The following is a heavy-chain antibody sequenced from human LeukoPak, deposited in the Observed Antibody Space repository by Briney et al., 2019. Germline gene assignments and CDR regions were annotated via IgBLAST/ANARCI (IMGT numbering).Heavy chain of an antibody. Sequence: WGSLRLSCAASGFTVSSNYMSWVRQAPGKGLEWVSVIYSGGSTYYAASVKGRFTISRDNSKNTLYLQMNSLRAEDTAVYYCARDSGWYSGPYYFDYWGQGTLVTVSS. D-gene: IGHD6-19*01. CDR1: GFTVSSNY. CDR3: ARDSGWYSGPYYFDY. J-gene: IGHJ4*02. CDR2: IYSGGST. V-gene: IGHV3-66*01.